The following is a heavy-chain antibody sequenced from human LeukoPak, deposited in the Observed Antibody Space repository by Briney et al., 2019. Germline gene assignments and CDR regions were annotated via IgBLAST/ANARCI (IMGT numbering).Heavy chain of an antibody. Sequence: GGSLRLSCAASGFTFSSYSKNWVRQAPGKGLEWVSSISSSSSYIYYADSVKGRFTISRDNAKNSLYLQMNSLRAEDTAVYYCARDSVVATITPYYFDYWGQGTLVTVSS. J-gene: IGHJ4*02. CDR3: ARDSVVATITPYYFDY. CDR2: ISSSSSYI. CDR1: GFTFSSYS. V-gene: IGHV3-21*01. D-gene: IGHD5-12*01.